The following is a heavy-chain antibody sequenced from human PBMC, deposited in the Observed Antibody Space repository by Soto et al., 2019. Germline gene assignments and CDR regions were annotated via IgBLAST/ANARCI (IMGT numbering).Heavy chain of an antibody. V-gene: IGHV1-18*04. CDR3: ARSVLAYGSGSYDRYYYDSSGYYSFDY. J-gene: IGHJ4*02. CDR2: ISAYNGNT. Sequence: ASVKVSCKASGYTFTSYGISWVRQAPGQGLEWMGWISAYNGNTNYAQKLQGRVTMTTDTSTSTAYMELRSLRSDDTAVYYCARSVLAYGSGSYDRYYYDSSGYYSFDYWGQGTLVTVSS. CDR1: GYTFTSYG. D-gene: IGHD3-22*01.